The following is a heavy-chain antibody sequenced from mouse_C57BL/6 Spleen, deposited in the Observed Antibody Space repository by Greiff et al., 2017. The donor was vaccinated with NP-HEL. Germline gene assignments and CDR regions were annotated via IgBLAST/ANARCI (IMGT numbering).Heavy chain of an antibody. V-gene: IGHV5-9*01. D-gene: IGHD1-1*01. CDR3: ARRGYYGSSYDY. CDR2: ISGGGGNT. J-gene: IGHJ2*01. CDR1: GFTFSSYT. Sequence: EVKVVESGGGLVKPGGSLKLSCAASGFTFSSYTMSWVRQTPEKRLEWVATISGGGGNTYYPDSVKGRFTISRDNAKNTLYLQMSSLRSEDTALYYCARRGYYGSSYDYWGQGTTLTVSS.